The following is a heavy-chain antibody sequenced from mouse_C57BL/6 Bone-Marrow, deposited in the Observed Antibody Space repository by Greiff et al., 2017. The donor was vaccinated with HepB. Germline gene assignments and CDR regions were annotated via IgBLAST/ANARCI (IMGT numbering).Heavy chain of an antibody. J-gene: IGHJ4*01. D-gene: IGHD1-1*01. CDR2: ISSGSSTI. CDR1: GFTFSDYG. CDR3: ARRIYYYGSSYDYYAMDY. V-gene: IGHV5-17*01. Sequence: EVKVVESGGGLVKPGGSLKLSCAASGFTFSDYGMHWVRQAPEKGLEWVAYISSGSSTIYYADTVKGRFTISRDNAKNTLFLQMTSLRSEDTAMSYCARRIYYYGSSYDYYAMDYWGQGTSVTVSA.